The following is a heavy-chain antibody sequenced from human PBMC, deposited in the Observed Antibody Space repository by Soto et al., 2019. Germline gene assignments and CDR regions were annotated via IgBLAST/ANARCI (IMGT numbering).Heavy chain of an antibody. CDR2: INHSGST. CDR3: ARAVGYYGSGSYYYYMDV. Sequence: SETLSLTCAVYGGSFSGYYWSWIRQPPGKGLEWIGEINHSGSTNYNPSLKSRVTISVDTSKNQFSLKLSSVTAADTAVYYCARAVGYYGSGSYYYYMDVWGKGTTVTVSS. V-gene: IGHV4-34*01. J-gene: IGHJ6*03. CDR1: GGSFSGYY. D-gene: IGHD3-10*01.